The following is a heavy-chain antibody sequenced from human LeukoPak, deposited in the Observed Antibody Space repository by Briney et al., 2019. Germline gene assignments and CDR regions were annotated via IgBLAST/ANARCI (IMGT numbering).Heavy chain of an antibody. CDR1: GGSFSGYY. CDR3: ARGWSYGDYPTPFDP. Sequence: SETLSLTCAVYGGSFSGYYWSWIRQPPGKGLEWIGEINHSGSTNYNPSLKSRVTISVDTSKNQFSLKLSSVTAADTAVYYCARGWSYGDYPTPFDPWGQGTLVTVSS. CDR2: INHSGST. D-gene: IGHD4-17*01. J-gene: IGHJ5*02. V-gene: IGHV4-34*01.